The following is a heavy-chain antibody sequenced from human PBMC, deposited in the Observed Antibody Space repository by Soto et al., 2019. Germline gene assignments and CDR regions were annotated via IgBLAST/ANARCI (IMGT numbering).Heavy chain of an antibody. Sequence: ASVKVSCKASGYTFTSYYMHWVRQAPGQGLEWMGIINPSGGSTSYAQKFQGRVTISVDRSKNQFSLKLSSVTAADTAVYYCARDSCSWGRSGGSCYFDYWGQGTLVTVSS. J-gene: IGHJ4*02. V-gene: IGHV1-46*01. D-gene: IGHD2-15*01. CDR3: ARDSCSWGRSGGSCYFDY. CDR1: GYTFTSYY. CDR2: INPSGGST.